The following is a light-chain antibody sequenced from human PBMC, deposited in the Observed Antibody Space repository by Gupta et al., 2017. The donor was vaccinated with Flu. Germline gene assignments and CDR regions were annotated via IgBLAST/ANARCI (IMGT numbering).Light chain of an antibody. CDR2: DDN. V-gene: IGLV3-21*02. Sequence: GNKIGGKKVHWYQQKPGQAPVVVVYDDNDRPSGIPERFSGSNSGNTATLTISGVDAGDEADYFCQVWDDSSDHPVIFGGGTRLTVL. CDR1: KIGGKK. J-gene: IGLJ2*01. CDR3: QVWDDSSDHPVI.